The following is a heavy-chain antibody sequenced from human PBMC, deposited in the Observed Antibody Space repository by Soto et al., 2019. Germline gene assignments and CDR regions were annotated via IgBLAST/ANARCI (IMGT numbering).Heavy chain of an antibody. V-gene: IGHV3-23*01. Sequence: GSLRLSCVTSGFTFNTYAMNWVRQTPGKGLEWVSGISGGGGSTYYADSVKGRFTISRENSNNTLYLQMNSLRAEDTAEYHCAKVIGGTFHLPFDSWGQGTLVTVSS. J-gene: IGHJ4*02. CDR3: AKVIGGTFHLPFDS. D-gene: IGHD2-15*01. CDR2: ISGGGGST. CDR1: GFTFNTYA.